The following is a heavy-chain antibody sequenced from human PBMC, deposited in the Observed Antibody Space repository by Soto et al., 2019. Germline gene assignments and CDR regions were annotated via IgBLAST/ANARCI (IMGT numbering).Heavy chain of an antibody. D-gene: IGHD6-19*01. J-gene: IGHJ6*02. CDR1: GGTFSSYA. V-gene: IGHV1-69*01. CDR3: ARGQVAGITVYYYYGMDV. CDR2: IIPIFGTA. Sequence: QVQLVQSGAEVKKPGSSVKVSCKASGGTFSSYAISWVRQAPGQGLEWMGGIIPIFGTANYAQKFQGRVTITADESTSTAYMELSSLRSEDTAVYYCARGQVAGITVYYYYGMDVWGQGTTVTVSS.